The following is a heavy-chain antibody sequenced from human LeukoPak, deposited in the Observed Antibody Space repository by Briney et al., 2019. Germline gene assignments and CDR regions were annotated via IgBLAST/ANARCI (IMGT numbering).Heavy chain of an antibody. CDR2: ITYRGSG. J-gene: IGHJ4*02. D-gene: IGHD2-21*02. CDR1: GFTFSSYG. V-gene: IGHV4-34*08. Sequence: PGGSLRLSCAASGFTFSSYGMTWVRQPPGKGLEWVGEITYRGSGNYNPSLKGRATISINVSQRQFSLSLRSVTAADTATYYCGVYGGDWRFDFWGQGTPITVSS. CDR3: GVYGGDWRFDF.